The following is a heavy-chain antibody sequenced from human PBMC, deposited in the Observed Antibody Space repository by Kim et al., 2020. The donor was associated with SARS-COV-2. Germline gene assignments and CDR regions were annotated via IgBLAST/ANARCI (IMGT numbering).Heavy chain of an antibody. J-gene: IGHJ4*02. Sequence: LQSRVNISVDTSKNQFSLKLSSVPAADTAVYYCARVTFGGVIVPAYYFDYWGQGTLVTVSS. D-gene: IGHD3-16*02. CDR3: ARVTFGGVIVPAYYFDY. V-gene: IGHV4-39*01.